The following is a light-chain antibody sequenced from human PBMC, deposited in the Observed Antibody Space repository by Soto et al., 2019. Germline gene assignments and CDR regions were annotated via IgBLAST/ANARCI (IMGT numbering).Light chain of an antibody. CDR3: QQNYSSTYT. CDR2: ASF. CDR1: HSISNF. Sequence: DIQMTQSPSLSVSVGDKVTITCRASHSISNFLNWYQQKAGKAPKLLIYASFNLQSGVPSRFSGSGSGTDFTITISSLQLADFATYYGQQNYSSTYTFGQGTKLEIK. J-gene: IGKJ2*01. V-gene: IGKV1-39*01.